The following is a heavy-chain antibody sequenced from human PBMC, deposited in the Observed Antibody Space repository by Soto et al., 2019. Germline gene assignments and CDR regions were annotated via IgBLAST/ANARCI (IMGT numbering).Heavy chain of an antibody. Sequence: SVKVSCKASGGTFSSYTITWVRQAPGQGLEWMGGITPMFGTPNYAQKFRGRVTITADESTSTAYMGLSSLRSEDTAMYFCARDGTLYDSRAYYYLYWGQGTLVTVSS. CDR2: ITPMFGTP. J-gene: IGHJ4*02. V-gene: IGHV1-69*13. D-gene: IGHD3-22*01. CDR1: GGTFSSYT. CDR3: ARDGTLYDSRAYYYLY.